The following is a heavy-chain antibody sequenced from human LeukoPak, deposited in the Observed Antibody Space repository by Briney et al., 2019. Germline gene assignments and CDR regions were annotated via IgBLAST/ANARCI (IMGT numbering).Heavy chain of an antibody. J-gene: IGHJ4*02. CDR3: ARVGYCSGGSCYSEDFSY. V-gene: IGHV1-18*04. D-gene: IGHD2-15*01. CDR2: ISVYNGNT. Sequence: ASVKVSCKASGYTFTGYYMHWVRQAPGQGLEWMGWISVYNGNTNYAQKLQGRVTMTTDTSTSTAYMELRSLRSDDTAVYYCARVGYCSGGSCYSEDFSYWGQGTLVSVSS. CDR1: GYTFTGYY.